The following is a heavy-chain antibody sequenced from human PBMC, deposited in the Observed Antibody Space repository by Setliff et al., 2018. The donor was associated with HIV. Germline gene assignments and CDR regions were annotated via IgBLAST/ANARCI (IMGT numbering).Heavy chain of an antibody. CDR3: ARDSSIKVAAGLYFDY. CDR1: AYTFTNYG. V-gene: IGHV1-18*01. Sequence: ASVKVSCKASAYTFTNYGISWVRQAPGQGLEWMGWISAYNGNTNNAQKLQGRVTMTTDTSTSTAYMELRSLRSDDTAVYYCARDSSIKVAAGLYFDYWGQGTLVTVSS. D-gene: IGHD6-13*01. J-gene: IGHJ4*02. CDR2: ISAYNGNT.